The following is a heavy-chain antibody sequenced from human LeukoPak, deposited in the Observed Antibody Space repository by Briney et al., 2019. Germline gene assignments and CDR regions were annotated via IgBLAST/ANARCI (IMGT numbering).Heavy chain of an antibody. J-gene: IGHJ5*02. Sequence: TETLSLTCTVSGGSVSSSSYYWGWIRQPPGKGLEWIGSIYYSGSTYYNPSLRSRVTISVDTSKSQFSLKLSSVTAADTAVYYCARQGITIFGVVPDWFDPWGQGTLVTVSS. CDR3: ARQGITIFGVVPDWFDP. CDR2: IYYSGST. CDR1: GGSVSSSSYY. V-gene: IGHV4-39*01. D-gene: IGHD3-3*01.